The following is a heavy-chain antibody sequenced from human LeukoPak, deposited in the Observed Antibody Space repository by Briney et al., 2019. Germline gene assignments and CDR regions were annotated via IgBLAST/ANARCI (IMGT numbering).Heavy chain of an antibody. D-gene: IGHD5-18*01. CDR3: ARDLAWIQLWGYFDY. V-gene: IGHV1-18*01. CDR1: GYTFTSYG. CDR2: ISAYNGNT. Sequence: ASVKVSCKASGYTFTSYGISWVRQAPGQGLERMGWISAYNGNTNYAQKLQGRVTMTTDTSTSTAYMELRSLRSDDTAVYYCARDLAWIQLWGYFDYWGQGTLVTVSS. J-gene: IGHJ4*02.